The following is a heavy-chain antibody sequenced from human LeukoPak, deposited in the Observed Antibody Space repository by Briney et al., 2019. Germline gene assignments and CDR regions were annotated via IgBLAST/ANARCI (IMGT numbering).Heavy chain of an antibody. V-gene: IGHV4-59*01. CDR3: ARASFGGYYDSSGYLYYYYYYMDV. J-gene: IGHJ6*03. CDR2: IYYSGST. CDR1: GGSISSYY. Sequence: SETLSLTCTVSGGSISSYYWSWLRQPPGKGLEWIGYIYYSGSTNYNPSLKSRVTISVDTSKNQFSLKLSSVTAADTAVYYCARASFGGYYDSSGYLYYYYYYMDVWGKGTTVTVSS. D-gene: IGHD3-22*01.